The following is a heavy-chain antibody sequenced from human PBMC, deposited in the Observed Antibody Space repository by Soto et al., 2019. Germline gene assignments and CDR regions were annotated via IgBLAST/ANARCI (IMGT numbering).Heavy chain of an antibody. Sequence: ASVKVSCKASGYTFTSYGISWVRQAPGQGLEWMGWISAYNGNTNYAQKLQGRVTMTTDTSTSTAYMELRSLRSDDTAVYYCARDAQMIFGVDINPLYGMDVRGQRTTVTVS. CDR3: ARDAQMIFGVDINPLYGMDV. CDR2: ISAYNGNT. J-gene: IGHJ6*02. D-gene: IGHD3-3*01. V-gene: IGHV1-18*01. CDR1: GYTFTSYG.